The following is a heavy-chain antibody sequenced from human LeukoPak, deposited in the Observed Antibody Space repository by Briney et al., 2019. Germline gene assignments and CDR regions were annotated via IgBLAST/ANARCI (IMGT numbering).Heavy chain of an antibody. D-gene: IGHD6-13*01. Sequence: GGSLRLSCAASGFTFSNAWMSWVRQAPGKGLEWVGRIKSKTDGGTTDYAAPVKGRFTISRDDSKNTLYLQMNSLRAEDTAVYYCAKTYSSSWYGLAHYFDYWGQGTLVTVSS. CDR1: GFTFSNAW. CDR2: IKSKTDGGTT. V-gene: IGHV3-15*01. J-gene: IGHJ4*02. CDR3: AKTYSSSWYGLAHYFDY.